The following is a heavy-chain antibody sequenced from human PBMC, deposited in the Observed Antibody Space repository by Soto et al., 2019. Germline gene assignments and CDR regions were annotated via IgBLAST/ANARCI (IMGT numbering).Heavy chain of an antibody. V-gene: IGHV3-48*02. Sequence: EVQLVESGGGSVQPAGSLRLSCAASRFTFSTFSMNWVRQAPGRGLEWISYISGGGRPISYADSVKGRFTISRDNAKNSLYLQMDCLTDEDTAVYYCARDLGWAFDSWGQGTLVTVSS. J-gene: IGHJ4*02. CDR2: ISGGGRPI. CDR3: ARDLGWAFDS. D-gene: IGHD6-19*01. CDR1: RFTFSTFS.